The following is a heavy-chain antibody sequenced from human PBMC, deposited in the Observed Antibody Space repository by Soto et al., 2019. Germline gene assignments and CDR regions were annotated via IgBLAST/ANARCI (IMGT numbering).Heavy chain of an antibody. CDR3: AILRWGISYYYGMDV. D-gene: IGHD2-21*01. J-gene: IGHJ6*02. V-gene: IGHV5-10-1*01. CDR1: GYSFTSYW. CDR2: IDPSDSYT. Sequence: GESLKISCKGSGYSFTSYWISWVRQMPGKGLEWMGRIDPSDSYTNYSTSFQGHVTISADKSISTAYLQWSSLKASDTAMYYCAILRWGISYYYGMDVWGQGSSVTLSS.